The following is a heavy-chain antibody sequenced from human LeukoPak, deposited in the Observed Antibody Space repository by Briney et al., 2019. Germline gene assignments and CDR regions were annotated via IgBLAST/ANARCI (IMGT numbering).Heavy chain of an antibody. Sequence: GGSLRLSCAVSGFTFSSYEMNWVRQAPGKGLEWVSYISSRGTTIYYVDSVKGRFTISKDNAKNSLYLQMNSLRAEDTALYYCARVRSGLHMDVWGQGTTVTVSS. CDR2: ISSRGTTI. CDR1: GFTFSSYE. D-gene: IGHD2-15*01. V-gene: IGHV3-48*03. CDR3: ARVRSGLHMDV. J-gene: IGHJ6*02.